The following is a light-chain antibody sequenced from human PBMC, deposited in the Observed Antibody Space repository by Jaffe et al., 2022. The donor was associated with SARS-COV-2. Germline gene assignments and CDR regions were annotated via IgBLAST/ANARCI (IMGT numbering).Light chain of an antibody. CDR1: TGAVTSGHY. Sequence: QAVVTQEPSLTVSPGGTVTLTCDSSTGAVTSGHYTYWLQQKPGQAPRTLIYDTNNRHSWTPARFSGSLRGGKAALTLSGAQPEDEADYYCLLSYNGVRVFGGGTKLTVL. J-gene: IGLJ2*01. CDR3: LLSYNGVRV. V-gene: IGLV7-46*01. CDR2: DTN.